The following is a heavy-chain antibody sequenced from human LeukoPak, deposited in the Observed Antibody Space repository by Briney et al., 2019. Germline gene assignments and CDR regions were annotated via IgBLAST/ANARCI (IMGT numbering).Heavy chain of an antibody. D-gene: IGHD3-16*01. CDR3: ARRGSWGEPLPFDG. V-gene: IGHV4-61*08. CDR2: IYYTGST. CDR1: GGSISSCDYY. J-gene: IGHJ4*02. Sequence: KTSETLSLTCTVSGGSISSCDYYWSWIRQPPGKGVEWLGYIYYTGSTTYNPSVKSRITISLDTSKKQISLKLRTVTAADTAVYYCARRGSWGEPLPFDGWGQGSLVTVSS.